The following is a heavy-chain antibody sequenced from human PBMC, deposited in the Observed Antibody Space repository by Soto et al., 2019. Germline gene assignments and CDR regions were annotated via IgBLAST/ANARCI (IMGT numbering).Heavy chain of an antibody. CDR1: GGTFSSYA. V-gene: IGHV1-69*01. CDR3: ASNDCSSTSCYLGYGMDV. Sequence: QVQLVQSGAEVKKPGSSVKVSCKASGGTFSSYAISWVRQAPGQGLEWMGGIIPIFGTANYAQKFQGRVTITADESTSTAYMELSSLRSEDTAVYYCASNDCSSTSCYLGYGMDVWGQGTTVTVSS. D-gene: IGHD2-2*01. J-gene: IGHJ6*02. CDR2: IIPIFGTA.